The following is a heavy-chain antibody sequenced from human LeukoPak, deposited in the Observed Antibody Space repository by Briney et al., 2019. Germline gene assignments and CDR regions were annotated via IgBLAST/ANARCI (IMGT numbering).Heavy chain of an antibody. CDR2: IRYDGSDK. J-gene: IGHJ5*02. CDR1: GFAFSSYD. CDR3: AKVGGYGSGSYLDNWFDP. D-gene: IGHD3-10*01. Sequence: GGSLRLSCTASGFAFSSYDMHWVRQAPGKGLEWVAFIRYDGSDKYYADSVKGRFTISRDNSRNTLYLQMSSLRVEDTAVYYCAKVGGYGSGSYLDNWFDPWGQGTLVTVSS. V-gene: IGHV3-30*02.